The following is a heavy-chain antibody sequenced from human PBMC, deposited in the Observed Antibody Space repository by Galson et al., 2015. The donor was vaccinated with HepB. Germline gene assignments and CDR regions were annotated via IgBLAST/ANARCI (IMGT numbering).Heavy chain of an antibody. CDR1: GGTFSSYA. Sequence: SVKVSCKASGGTFSSYAISWVRQAPGQGLEWMGGIIPIFGTANYAQKFQGSVTITADKSTSTAYMELSSLRSEDTAVYYCARSRGYSYDNWFDPWGQGTLVTVSS. J-gene: IGHJ5*02. D-gene: IGHD5-18*01. CDR2: IIPIFGTA. CDR3: ARSRGYSYDNWFDP. V-gene: IGHV1-69*06.